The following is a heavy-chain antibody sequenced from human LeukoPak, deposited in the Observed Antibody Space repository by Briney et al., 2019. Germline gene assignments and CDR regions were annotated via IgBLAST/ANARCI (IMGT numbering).Heavy chain of an antibody. J-gene: IGHJ5*02. CDR3: ARYSNSNWFDP. D-gene: IGHD4-11*01. Sequence: SETLSLTCTVYGGSTSSYYWSWNRQPPGKGLEWIGYIYYSGSTNYNPSLKSRVTISVDTSKNQFSLKLSSVTAADTAVYYCARYSNSNWFDPWGQGTLVTVSS. CDR1: GGSTSSYY. V-gene: IGHV4-59*08. CDR2: IYYSGST.